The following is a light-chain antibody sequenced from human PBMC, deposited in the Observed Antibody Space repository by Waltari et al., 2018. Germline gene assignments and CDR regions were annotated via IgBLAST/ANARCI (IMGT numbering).Light chain of an antibody. J-gene: IGLJ3*02. CDR2: DVN. V-gene: IGLV2-14*03. CDR3: SAYTYSSPFAWA. CDR1: SSDIGASYF. Sequence: QSALTQPASVSGSPGQSITLSCTGTSSDIGASYFVSWYQQHPGKAPKLIIFDVNKRPSGISDRFSSSQSGNTASLTISRLQTGDEADYFCSAYTYSSPFAWAFGGGTKVTVL.